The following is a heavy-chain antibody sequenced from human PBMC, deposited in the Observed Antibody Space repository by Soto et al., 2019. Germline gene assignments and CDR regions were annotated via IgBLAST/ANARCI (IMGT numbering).Heavy chain of an antibody. CDR2: RNPDSGNT. V-gene: IGHV1-8*01. D-gene: IGHD3-9*01. Sequence: GASVKVSCKASGYTFTSYDIHWVRQAAGQGLEWMGWRNPDSGNTGYAQKFQGRVTMTSDTSKSTAYMELSSLTSEDTAVYYCARRGALTSYYYGYYFDYWGQGTLVTVSS. J-gene: IGHJ4*02. CDR1: GYTFTSYD. CDR3: ARRGALTSYYYGYYFDY.